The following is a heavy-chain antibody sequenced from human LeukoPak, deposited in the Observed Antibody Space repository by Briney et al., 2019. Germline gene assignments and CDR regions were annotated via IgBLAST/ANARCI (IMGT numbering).Heavy chain of an antibody. Sequence: ASVKVSCKASGYTFTSYYMHWVRQAPGQGLEWMGIINPSCGRTSYAQKFQGRVPMTRDPSTSTVYMELISLRSEDTGVYYCARGGSVIVVVIDFDYWGQGTLVTVSS. CDR3: ARGGSVIVVVIDFDY. CDR2: INPSCGRT. J-gene: IGHJ4*02. D-gene: IGHD3-22*01. CDR1: GYTFTSYY. V-gene: IGHV1-46*01.